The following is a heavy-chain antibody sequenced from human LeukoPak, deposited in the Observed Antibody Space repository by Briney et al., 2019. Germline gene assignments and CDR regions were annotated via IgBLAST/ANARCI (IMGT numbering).Heavy chain of an antibody. J-gene: IGHJ4*02. CDR3: ARLVIRDYFDY. D-gene: IGHD3-22*01. V-gene: IGHV4-39*01. Sequence: SETLSLTCTVSGGSISSSSYYWGWIRRPPGKGLEWIGSIYYSGSTYYNPSLKSRVTISVDTSKNQFSLKLSSVTAADTAVYYCARLVIRDYFDYWGQGTLVTVSS. CDR2: IYYSGST. CDR1: GGSISSSSYY.